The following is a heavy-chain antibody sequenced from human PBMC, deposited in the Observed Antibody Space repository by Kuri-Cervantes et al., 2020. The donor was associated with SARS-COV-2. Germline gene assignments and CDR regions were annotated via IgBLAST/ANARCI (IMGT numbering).Heavy chain of an antibody. CDR2: INPNSGGT. CDR3: ARDPGVGADNVDAFDI. J-gene: IGHJ3*02. D-gene: IGHD1-26*01. CDR1: GYTLTELS. V-gene: IGHV1-2*06. Sequence: ASVKVSCKVSGYTLTELSMHWVRQAPGQGLEWMGRINPNSGGTNYAQKFQGRVTMTRDTSTSTVYMELSSLRSEDTAAYYCARDPGVGADNVDAFDIWGQGTMVTVSS.